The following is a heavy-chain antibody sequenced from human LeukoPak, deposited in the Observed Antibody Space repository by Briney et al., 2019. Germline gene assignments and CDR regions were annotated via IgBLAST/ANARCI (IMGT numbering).Heavy chain of an antibody. V-gene: IGHV3-23*01. CDR2: FSGSGGST. D-gene: IGHD2-2*02. Sequence: PGGSLRLSCAASGFTFSSYAMSWVRQAPGKGLEWVSAFSGSGGSTYYADSVKGRFTISRDNSKNTLYLQMNSLRAEDTAVYYCAKRQCSSTSCYSDNWFDPWGQGTLVTVSS. J-gene: IGHJ5*02. CDR1: GFTFSSYA. CDR3: AKRQCSSTSCYSDNWFDP.